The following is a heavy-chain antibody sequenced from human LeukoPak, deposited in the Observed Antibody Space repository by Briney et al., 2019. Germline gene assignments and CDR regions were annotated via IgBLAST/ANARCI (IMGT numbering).Heavy chain of an antibody. V-gene: IGHV3-64D*06. D-gene: IGHD3-10*01. J-gene: IGHJ4*02. CDR3: ATYYYGSGSSDY. Sequence: GGSLRLSCSASGFTFSSYAMRWVRQAPGKGLEYVSAISSNGGSTYYADSVKGRFAISRDNSKNTLYLQMSSLRAEDTAVYYCATYYYGSGSSDYWGQGTLVTVSS. CDR1: GFTFSSYA. CDR2: ISSNGGST.